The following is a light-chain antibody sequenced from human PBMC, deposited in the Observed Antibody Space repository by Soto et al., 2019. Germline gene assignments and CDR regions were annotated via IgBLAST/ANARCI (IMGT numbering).Light chain of an antibody. V-gene: IGLV2-8*01. CDR1: SSDVGAYNY. Sequence: QSALTQPPSASGSPGQSVTISCTGTSSDVGAYNYVSWYQQHPGKAPKLMIFEVSKRSSGVPDRFSGSKSGNTASLTVSGLQAEDEADYYCSSYAGNNNKMVFGGGTKLTVL. CDR3: SSYAGNNNKMV. CDR2: EVS. J-gene: IGLJ2*01.